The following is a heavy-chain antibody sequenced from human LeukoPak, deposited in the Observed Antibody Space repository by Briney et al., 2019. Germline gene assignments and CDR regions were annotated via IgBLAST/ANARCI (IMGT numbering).Heavy chain of an antibody. J-gene: IGHJ4*02. CDR3: AKSLWFGGVTHDY. Sequence: GGSLRLSCAASGFTFSSHAMTWVRQAPGKGLEWVSGISGSGGSTYYADSVKGRFTISRDNSKNTLYLQMNSLRGEDTAVYYCAKSLWFGGVTHDYWGQGTLVTVSS. CDR1: GFTFSSHA. V-gene: IGHV3-23*01. CDR2: ISGSGGST. D-gene: IGHD3-10*01.